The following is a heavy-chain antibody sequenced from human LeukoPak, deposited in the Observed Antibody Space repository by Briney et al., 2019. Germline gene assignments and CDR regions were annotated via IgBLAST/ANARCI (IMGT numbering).Heavy chain of an antibody. CDR1: GFTVSSNS. Sequence: GGSLRLSCTVSGFTVSSNSMSWVRQAPGKGLEWVSFIYSGTIHYSDSVKGRFTISRDNSKNTLYLQMNSLRAEDTAVYYCARRAGAYTHPYDYWGQGTLVTVSS. J-gene: IGHJ4*02. CDR3: ARRAGAYTHPYDY. V-gene: IGHV3-53*01. D-gene: IGHD3-16*01. CDR2: IYSGTI.